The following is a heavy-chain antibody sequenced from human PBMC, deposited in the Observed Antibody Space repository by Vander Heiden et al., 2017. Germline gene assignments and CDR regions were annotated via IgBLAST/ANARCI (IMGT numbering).Heavy chain of an antibody. V-gene: IGHV3-9*01. CDR1: GFTFDGYA. D-gene: IGHD3-9*01. J-gene: IGHJ4*02. Sequence: EVQLVESGGGLVQPGRSLRLSCAASGFTFDGYAMQWVRQAPGKGLEWVSGISWKSGSIGYADSVKGRFTISRDKAKNSLYLQMNSLRAEDTALYYCAKEIYDILTGPDYWGQGTLVTVSS. CDR2: ISWKSGSI. CDR3: AKEIYDILTGPDY.